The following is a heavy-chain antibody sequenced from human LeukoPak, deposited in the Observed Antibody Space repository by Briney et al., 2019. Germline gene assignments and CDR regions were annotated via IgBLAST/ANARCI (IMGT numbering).Heavy chain of an antibody. D-gene: IGHD4-23*01. CDR1: GGSISSSSYS. CDR2: IYYSGST. CDR3: ARQTTVVTLDY. V-gene: IGHV4-39*01. J-gene: IGHJ4*02. Sequence: KSSETLSLTCTVSGGSISSSSYSWGWIRQPPGKGLEWIGSIYYSGSTYYNPSLKSRVTISVDTSKNQFSLKLSSVTAADTAVYYCARQTTVVTLDYWGQGTLVTVSS.